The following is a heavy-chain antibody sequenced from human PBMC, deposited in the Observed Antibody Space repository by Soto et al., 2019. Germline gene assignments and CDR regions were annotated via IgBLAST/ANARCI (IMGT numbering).Heavy chain of an antibody. Sequence: AGGSLRLSCAPSGFTFSSYAMNWVRQAPGKGLEWVSAITGSGGSKWYADSVKGRFTISRDNSKNTLYLQMNSLRAEDTALYYCANYYGDYAGGEFFQHWGQGTLVTV. CDR1: GFTFSSYA. J-gene: IGHJ1*01. CDR2: ITGSGGSK. D-gene: IGHD4-17*01. CDR3: ANYYGDYAGGEFFQH. V-gene: IGHV3-23*01.